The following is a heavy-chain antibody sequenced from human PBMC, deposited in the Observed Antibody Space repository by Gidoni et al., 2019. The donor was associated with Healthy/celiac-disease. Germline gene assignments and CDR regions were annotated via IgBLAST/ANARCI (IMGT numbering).Heavy chain of an antibody. CDR3: ARNYYGSGSYYKNYYDYGMDV. J-gene: IGHJ6*02. D-gene: IGHD3-10*01. Sequence: QVQLVQSGAEVKKPGSSVKVSCKASGGTFSSYAISWVRQAPGQGLEWMGGIIPIFGTANYAQKFQGRVTITADESTSTAYMELSSLRSEDTAVYYCARNYYGSGSYYKNYYDYGMDVWGQGTTVTVSS. CDR2: IIPIFGTA. CDR1: GGTFSSYA. V-gene: IGHV1-69*01.